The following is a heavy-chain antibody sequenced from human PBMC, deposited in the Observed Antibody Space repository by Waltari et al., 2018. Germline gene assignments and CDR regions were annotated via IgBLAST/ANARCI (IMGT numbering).Heavy chain of an antibody. CDR1: GGSISSSSYY. D-gene: IGHD6-13*01. Sequence: QLQLQESGPGLVKPSETLSLTCTVSGGSISSSSYYWGWIRQPPGKGLEWIGSIYYSWSTYSNPSPKIGVTLSVDTSKNQFSLKLSSVTAADTAVYYCASRYSSSWYVRVGWFDPWGQGTLVTVAS. J-gene: IGHJ5*02. V-gene: IGHV4-39*01. CDR2: IYYSWST. CDR3: ASRYSSSWYVRVGWFDP.